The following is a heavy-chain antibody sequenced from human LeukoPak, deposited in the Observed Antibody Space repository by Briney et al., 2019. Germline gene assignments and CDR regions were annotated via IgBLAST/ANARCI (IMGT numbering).Heavy chain of an antibody. D-gene: IGHD3-10*01. CDR1: GYTFTNYA. CDR2: ISAYNGNT. J-gene: IGHJ5*02. V-gene: IGHV1-18*01. CDR3: ARGGHRRYYYTSGSAFDP. Sequence: ASVKVSCKASGYTFTNYAISWVRQAPGQGLEWVGWISAYNGNTHYAQNLQGRVTMTTDTSTSTAYMELKSLRSDDTAVYYCARGGHRRYYYTSGSAFDPWGQGTLVTVSS.